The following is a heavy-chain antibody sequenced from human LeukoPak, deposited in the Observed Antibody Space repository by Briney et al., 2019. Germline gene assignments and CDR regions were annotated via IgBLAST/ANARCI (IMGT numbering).Heavy chain of an antibody. CDR2: IFYSGST. D-gene: IGHD1-26*01. J-gene: IGHJ4*02. V-gene: IGHV4-59*01. CDR1: GDSISSYY. Sequence: SETLSLTCTVSGDSISSYYWSWIRQPPGEGLQWIGYIFYSGSTNYNASLRSRVAISVDTSKNQFSLRLTSVTAADAAVYYCAGRSARYFDHWGQGALVTVSS. CDR3: AGRSARYFDH.